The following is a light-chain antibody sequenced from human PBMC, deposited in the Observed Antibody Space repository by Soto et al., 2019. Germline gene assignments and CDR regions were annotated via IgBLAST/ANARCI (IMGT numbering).Light chain of an antibody. CDR1: QSISTW. Sequence: DIQMTQSPSTLSASVGDRVTITCRASQSISTWLAWYQQKPGKAPQVLIYQASSLQRGVPSSFSGSGSGTEFTLTISSLQPDDCATYYCQQYYTSSWTFGQGTKVEI. V-gene: IGKV1-5*03. J-gene: IGKJ1*01. CDR2: QAS. CDR3: QQYYTSSWT.